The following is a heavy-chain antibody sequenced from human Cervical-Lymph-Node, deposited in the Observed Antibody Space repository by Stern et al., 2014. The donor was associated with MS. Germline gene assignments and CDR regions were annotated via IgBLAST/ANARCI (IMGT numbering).Heavy chain of an antibody. V-gene: IGHV3-15*01. CDR2: IKSKTDGGTT. CDR3: TPDYHYYGMDV. Sequence: EVQLVESGGGLVKPGGSLRLSCAASGFTFSNARMSWVRQAPGKGLEWVGRIKSKTDGGTTDYAAPVKGRFTISRDDSKNTLYLQMNSLKTEDTAVYYCTPDYHYYGMDVWGQGTTVTVSS. CDR1: GFTFSNAR. J-gene: IGHJ6*02.